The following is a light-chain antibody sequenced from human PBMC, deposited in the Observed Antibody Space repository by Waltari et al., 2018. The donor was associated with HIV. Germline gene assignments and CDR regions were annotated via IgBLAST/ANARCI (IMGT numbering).Light chain of an antibody. CDR1: YIGSKN. J-gene: IGLJ1*01. Sequence: SYELTQALSVSVALGQTAKITCEGGYIGSKNVNWDQQKPGQAPGLVICRDIMRPSGLPERCSGSNSGKSTTLTISRAQAGDEGDYYCQVWDSSSVVFATGTKVTVL. V-gene: IGLV3-9*01. CDR2: RDI. CDR3: QVWDSSSVV.